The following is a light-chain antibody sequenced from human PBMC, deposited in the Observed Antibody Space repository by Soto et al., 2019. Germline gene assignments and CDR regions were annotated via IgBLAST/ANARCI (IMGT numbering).Light chain of an antibody. V-gene: IGLV1-44*01. CDR1: SSNIGSNT. Sequence: VLTQPPSASGTPGQRVTISCSGSSSNIGSNTVNWYQQLPGTAPKLLIYSNNQRPSGVPDRFSGSKSGTSASLAISGIQSEDEADYYCAAWDDSLNGYVFGTGTKVTVL. CDR3: AAWDDSLNGYV. J-gene: IGLJ1*01. CDR2: SNN.